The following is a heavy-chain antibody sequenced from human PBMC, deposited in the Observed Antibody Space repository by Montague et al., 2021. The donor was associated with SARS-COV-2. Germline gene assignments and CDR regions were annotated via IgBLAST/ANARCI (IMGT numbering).Heavy chain of an antibody. CDR1: GFPFSSYA. J-gene: IGHJ4*02. Sequence: SLSLSLSASGFPFSSYAMSWVRQAPGKGLEWVSAISGSGGSTYYADSVKGRFTISRDNSRNTLYLQMNSLRAEDTAVYYCRVGNYYDSISDYWGQGTLVTVPS. CDR3: RVGNYYDSISDY. V-gene: IGHV3-23*01. CDR2: ISGSGGST. D-gene: IGHD3-22*01.